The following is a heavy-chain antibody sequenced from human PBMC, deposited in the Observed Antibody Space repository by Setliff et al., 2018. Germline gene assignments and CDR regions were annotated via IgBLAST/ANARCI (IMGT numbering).Heavy chain of an antibody. Sequence: ASETLSLTCTVSGGSVNNSHDYWGWIRRPPGKGLEWIGSAFSGGSTYYSPSLKSRLTISVDTSKNQFSLTLRSMTAADTAVYYCARPLGASYYFDYWGQGTLVTSPQ. J-gene: IGHJ4*02. CDR2: AFSGGST. CDR1: GGSVNNSHDY. D-gene: IGHD3-16*01. V-gene: IGHV4-39*01. CDR3: ARPLGASYYFDY.